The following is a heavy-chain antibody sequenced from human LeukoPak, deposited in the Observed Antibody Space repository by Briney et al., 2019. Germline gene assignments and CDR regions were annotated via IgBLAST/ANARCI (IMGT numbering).Heavy chain of an antibody. V-gene: IGHV3-21*01. Sequence: GGSLRLSCAASGFSFSSYSMNWVRQAPGKGLEWVSSISSSGSDIYYADSAKGRFTISRDNAKNSLFLQMNSLRAEDTAIYYCARGAGRYSSLTDYWGQGTLVTVSS. CDR1: GFSFSSYS. CDR3: ARGAGRYSSLTDY. D-gene: IGHD6-13*01. CDR2: ISSSGSDI. J-gene: IGHJ4*02.